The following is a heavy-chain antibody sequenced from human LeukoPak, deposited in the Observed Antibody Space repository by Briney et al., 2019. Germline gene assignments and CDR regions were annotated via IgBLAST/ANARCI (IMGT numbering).Heavy chain of an antibody. CDR2: IYPGDSDT. CDR1: GYSFTSYW. V-gene: IGHV5-51*01. CDR3: AGLRSSTSCPHNYFDY. D-gene: IGHD2-2*01. Sequence: GESLKISCKGSGYSFTSYWIGWVRQMPGKGLEWMGIIYPGDSDTRYSPSFQGQVTISADKSISTAYLQWSSLKASDTAMYYCAGLRSSTSCPHNYFDYWGQGTLVTVSS. J-gene: IGHJ4*02.